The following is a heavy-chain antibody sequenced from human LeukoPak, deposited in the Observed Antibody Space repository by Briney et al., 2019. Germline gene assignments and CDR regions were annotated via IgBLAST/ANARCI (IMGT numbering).Heavy chain of an antibody. J-gene: IGHJ3*02. V-gene: IGHV4-4*07. Sequence: SETLSLTCTVSAGSISSYYWSWIRQPAGKGLEWIGRIYTSGSTNYNPSLKSRVTMSVDTSKNQFSLKLSSVTAADTAVYYCAREVVAAAGTDAFDIWGQGTMVTVSS. CDR1: AGSISSYY. CDR3: AREVVAAAGTDAFDI. CDR2: IYTSGST. D-gene: IGHD6-13*01.